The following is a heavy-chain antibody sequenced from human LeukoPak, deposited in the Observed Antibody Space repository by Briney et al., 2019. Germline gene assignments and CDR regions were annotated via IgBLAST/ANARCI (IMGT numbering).Heavy chain of an antibody. CDR1: GYTLTELS. J-gene: IGHJ4*02. D-gene: IGHD3-22*01. CDR2: FDPEDGET. Sequence: VASVKVSCKVSGYTLTELSMHWVRQAPGKGLEWMGGFDPEDGETIYAQKFQGRVTMTEDTSTDTAYMELSSLRSEDTAVYYCATGYDSSGSNKVFDYWGQGTLVTVSS. V-gene: IGHV1-24*01. CDR3: ATGYDSSGSNKVFDY.